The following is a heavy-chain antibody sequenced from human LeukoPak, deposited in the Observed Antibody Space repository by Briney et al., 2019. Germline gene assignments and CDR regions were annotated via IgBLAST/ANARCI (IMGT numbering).Heavy chain of an antibody. CDR3: ARVQAAAAGPFDY. CDR1: GGTFSSYT. CDR2: IIPILGIA. J-gene: IGHJ4*02. Sequence: SVKVSCKASGGTFSSYTISWVRQAPGQGLEWMGRIIPILGIANYAQKFQGRVTITADKSTSTAYMELSSLRSEDTAVYYCARVQAAAAGPFDYWGQGTLVTVSS. D-gene: IGHD6-13*01. V-gene: IGHV1-69*02.